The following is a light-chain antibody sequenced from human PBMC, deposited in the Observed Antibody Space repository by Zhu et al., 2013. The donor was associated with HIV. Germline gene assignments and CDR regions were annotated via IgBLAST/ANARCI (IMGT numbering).Light chain of an antibody. CDR1: NSNIGAGYD. V-gene: IGLV1-40*01. J-gene: IGLJ1*01. CDR3: AVWDAGHRRYV. CDR2: GNT. Sequence: QSVLTQPPSVSGAPGQRVTISCSGSNSNIGAGYDVHWYQRLPGTAPKVLIYGNTNRPSGVPXRFSGSKSGTSASLAITGLQSEDEADYYCAVWDAGHRRYVFGSGTKVIVL.